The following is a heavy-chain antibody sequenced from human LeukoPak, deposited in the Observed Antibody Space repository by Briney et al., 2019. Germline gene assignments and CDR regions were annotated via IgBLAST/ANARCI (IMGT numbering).Heavy chain of an antibody. Sequence: GGSLRLSCAASGFTFGSHAMTWVRQAPGKGLEWVSAISGSGGSTYYADSVKGRFTISRDNSKNTLYLQMNSLRAEDTAVYYCARVSSGSYFGYYYYYMDVWGKGTTVTVSS. D-gene: IGHD1-26*01. J-gene: IGHJ6*03. CDR3: ARVSSGSYFGYYYYYMDV. CDR2: ISGSGGST. V-gene: IGHV3-23*01. CDR1: GFTFGSHA.